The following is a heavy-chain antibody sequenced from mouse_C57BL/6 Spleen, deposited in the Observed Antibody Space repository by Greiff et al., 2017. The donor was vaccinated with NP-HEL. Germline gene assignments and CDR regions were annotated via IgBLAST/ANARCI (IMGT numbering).Heavy chain of an antibody. D-gene: IGHD3-2*02. J-gene: IGHJ2*01. CDR3: ARWTAQATSYFDY. CDR1: GYTFTSYW. CDR2: INPNNGGT. Sequence: EVQLQQSGAELVRPGSSVKLSCKASGYTFTSYWMDWVKQSHGKSLEWIGDINPNNGGTIYNQKFKGKATLTVDKSSSTAYMELRSLTSEDTAVYYCARWTAQATSYFDYWGQGTTLTVSS. V-gene: IGHV1-18*01.